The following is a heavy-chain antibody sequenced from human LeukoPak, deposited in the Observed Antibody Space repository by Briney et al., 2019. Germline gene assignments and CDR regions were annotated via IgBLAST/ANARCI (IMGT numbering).Heavy chain of an antibody. CDR1: GGSISSYY. CDR3: AREIGSYCSSTSCPLYDP. D-gene: IGHD2-2*01. CDR2: IYTSGST. V-gene: IGHV4-4*07. J-gene: IGHJ5*02. Sequence: SETLSLTCTVSGGSISSYYWSWIRQPAGKGLEWIGRIYTSGSTNYNPSLKSRVTMSVDTSKNQFSLKPSSVTAADTAVYYCAREIGSYCSSTSCPLYDPWGQGTLVTVSS.